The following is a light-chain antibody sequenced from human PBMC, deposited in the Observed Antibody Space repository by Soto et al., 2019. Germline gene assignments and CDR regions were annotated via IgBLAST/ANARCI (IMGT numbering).Light chain of an antibody. J-gene: IGLJ2*01. CDR2: DTS. CDR1: TGAVTSGHY. Sequence: QAVVTQEPSLTVSPGGTVNLTCGSSTGAVTSGHYPYWFQQKPGQAPRTLIYDTSNKHSWTPARFSGSLLGGKAALTLSGAQPEDEAEYYCLLSYSGAHVVFGGGTQLTVL. V-gene: IGLV7-46*01. CDR3: LLSYSGAHVV.